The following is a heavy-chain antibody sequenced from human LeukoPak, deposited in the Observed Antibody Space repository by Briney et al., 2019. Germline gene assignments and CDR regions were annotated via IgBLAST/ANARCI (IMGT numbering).Heavy chain of an antibody. CDR2: MYYSVST. V-gene: IGHV4-39*07. CDR1: GGSISSSRYY. J-gene: IGHJ2*01. D-gene: IGHD3-10*01. CDR3: ARYDVRVRGVIYGWYFDL. Sequence: SETLSLTCTVSGGSISSSRYYWGWIRQPPGKGLEWIGSMYYSVSTYYNPSLKSRVTISVDTSKNQFSLKLSSVTAADTAVYYCARYDVRVRGVIYGWYFDLWGRGTLVTVSS.